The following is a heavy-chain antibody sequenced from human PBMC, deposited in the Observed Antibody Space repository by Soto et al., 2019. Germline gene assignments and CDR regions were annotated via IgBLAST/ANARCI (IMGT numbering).Heavy chain of an antibody. J-gene: IGHJ6*02. CDR1: GYSFTRYW. CDR2: IYPGDSDT. D-gene: IGHD3-22*01. V-gene: IGHV5-51*01. Sequence: PVESLKISCKGSGYSFTRYWIGWVRQMPVKGLEWIGIIYPGDSDTRYSPSFQGQVTISADKSISTAYLQWSSLKASDTAMYYCARLSHYCDSSGQPYYYGMDVWGQGTTVTVSS. CDR3: ARLSHYCDSSGQPYYYGMDV.